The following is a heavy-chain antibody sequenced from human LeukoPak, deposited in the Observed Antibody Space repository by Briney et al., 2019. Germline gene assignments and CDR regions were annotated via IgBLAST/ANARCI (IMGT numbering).Heavy chain of an antibody. Sequence: ASETLSLTCTVSGGYISSSSYYWGWIRQPPGKGLEWIGSIYYSGSTYYNPSLKSRVTISVDTSKNQFSLKLSSVTAADTAVYYCARPSRDSSGWLNWGQGTLVTVSS. CDR3: ARPSRDSSGWLN. V-gene: IGHV4-39*01. J-gene: IGHJ4*02. CDR1: GGYISSSSYY. D-gene: IGHD6-19*01. CDR2: IYYSGST.